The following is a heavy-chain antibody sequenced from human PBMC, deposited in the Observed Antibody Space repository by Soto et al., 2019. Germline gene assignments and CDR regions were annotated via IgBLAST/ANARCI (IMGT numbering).Heavy chain of an antibody. CDR2: INPSGGST. V-gene: IGHV1-46*01. J-gene: IGHJ4*02. CDR3: ARSRSRLFDY. CDR1: GSTFTSYY. Sequence: ASVKVSCQASGSTFTSYYMHWVRQAPGQGLEWMGIINPSGGSTSYAQKFQGRVTMTRDTSTSTVYMELSSLRSEDTAVYYCARSRSRLFDYWGQGTLVTVSS.